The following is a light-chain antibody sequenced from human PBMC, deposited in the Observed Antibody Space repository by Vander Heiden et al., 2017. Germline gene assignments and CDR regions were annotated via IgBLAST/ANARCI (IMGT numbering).Light chain of an antibody. Sequence: EIVLTQSPDTLSLSPGERVTVSCMASQSVPGSYLAWYQQRPGQAARLLIHRATTRATGIPDRFSGSGSGTDFTLTISRLEPEDFAVYYCQQYGTSPPYTFGQGTKLEIK. CDR1: QSVPGSY. V-gene: IGKV3-20*01. J-gene: IGKJ2*01. CDR3: QQYGTSPPYT. CDR2: RAT.